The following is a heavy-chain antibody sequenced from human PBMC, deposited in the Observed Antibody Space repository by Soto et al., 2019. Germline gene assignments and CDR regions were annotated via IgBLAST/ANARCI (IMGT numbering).Heavy chain of an antibody. CDR1: VFPFSSYA. V-gene: IGHV3-23*01. Sequence: PGGSLRLSCAASVFPFSSYALSWVRQAAGKGLEWVSAMSGSGGGTYYADSVKGRFTISRDNSKNTLYLQMNSLRAADTAVYYCAKSQSGRQLTHTWFDPWGQGT. CDR2: MSGSGGGT. J-gene: IGHJ5*02. D-gene: IGHD3-3*01. CDR3: AKSQSGRQLTHTWFDP.